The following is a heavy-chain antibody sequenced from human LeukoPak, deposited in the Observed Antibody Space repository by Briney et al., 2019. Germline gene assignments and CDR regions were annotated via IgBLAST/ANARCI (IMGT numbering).Heavy chain of an antibody. V-gene: IGHV3-9*01. J-gene: IGHJ4*02. CDR2: ISWNSGCI. D-gene: IGHD6-13*01. CDR3: AKSIEGSSWYDY. CDR1: GFTFDDYA. Sequence: GRSLRLSCAASGFTFDDYAMHWVRQAPGKGLEWVSGISWNSGCIGYADSVKGRFTISRDNAKNSLYLQMNSLRAEDTALYYCAKSIEGSSWYDYWGQGTLVTVSS.